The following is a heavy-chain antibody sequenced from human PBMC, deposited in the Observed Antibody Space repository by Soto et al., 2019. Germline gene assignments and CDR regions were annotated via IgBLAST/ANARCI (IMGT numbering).Heavy chain of an antibody. Sequence: EVQLVESGGGLVKPGGSLRLSCAASGFTVSSYSMNWVRQAPGKGLEWVSSISSSSSYIYYADSVKGRFTISRDNAKNSLYLQMNSLRAEDTAVYYCARDPRGYCSGGSCFHNYFDYWGQGTLVTVSS. J-gene: IGHJ4*02. V-gene: IGHV3-21*01. D-gene: IGHD2-15*01. CDR2: ISSSSSYI. CDR1: GFTVSSYS. CDR3: ARDPRGYCSGGSCFHNYFDY.